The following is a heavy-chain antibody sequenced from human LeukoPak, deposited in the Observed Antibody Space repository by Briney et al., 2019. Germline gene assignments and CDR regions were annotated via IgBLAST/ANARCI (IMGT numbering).Heavy chain of an antibody. Sequence: GASVKVSCKASAYTFTSYAMNWVRQAPGQGLEWMGWISAYNGNTNYAQKLQGRVTMTTDTSTSTAYMELRSLRSDDTAVYYCARVMQVAAIYDFWSGYWGSWDYWGQGTLVTVSS. CDR2: ISAYNGNT. CDR1: AYTFTSYA. V-gene: IGHV1-18*01. CDR3: ARVMQVAAIYDFWSGYWGSWDY. J-gene: IGHJ4*02. D-gene: IGHD3-3*01.